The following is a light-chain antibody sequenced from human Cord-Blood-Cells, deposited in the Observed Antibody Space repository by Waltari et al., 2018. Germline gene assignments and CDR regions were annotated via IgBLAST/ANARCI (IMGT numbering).Light chain of an antibody. CDR3: SSYTSSSTYV. Sequence: QSALTQPAFVSGSPGQSIPLSCTGSSSHVGGYLYVYWYQQHTGKAPKRMTYEVSNRPSGFSNRFSDSKAGNTASLTNSGLQAEDRAEYYCSSYTSSSTYVFGTGTKVTGL. CDR2: EVS. V-gene: IGLV2-14*01. J-gene: IGLJ1*01. CDR1: SSHVGGYLY.